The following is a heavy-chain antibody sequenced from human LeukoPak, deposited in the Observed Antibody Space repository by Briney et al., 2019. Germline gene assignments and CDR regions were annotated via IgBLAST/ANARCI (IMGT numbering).Heavy chain of an antibody. V-gene: IGHV3-7*01. CDR2: IKQDGTEK. J-gene: IGHJ4*02. Sequence: GGSLRLSCAASGFTFSSYWMSWVRQAPGKGLEWVASIKQDGTEKYYVDSVKGRFTISKDNAKNSLYLQMNSLRAEDTAVYYCAREDHRNYEYWGQGTLVTVSS. D-gene: IGHD4-11*01. CDR3: AREDHRNYEY. CDR1: GFTFSSYW.